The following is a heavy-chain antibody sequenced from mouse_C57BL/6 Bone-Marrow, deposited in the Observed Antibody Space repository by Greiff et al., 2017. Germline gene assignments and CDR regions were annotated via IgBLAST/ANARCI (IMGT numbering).Heavy chain of an antibody. J-gene: IGHJ3*01. CDR2: IDPSDSYT. CDR3: ARDGSGYPY. V-gene: IGHV1-50*01. D-gene: IGHD3-2*02. CDR1: GYTFTSYW. Sequence: QVQLQQPGAELVKPGASVKLSCKASGYTFTSYWMQWVKQRPGQGLEWIGEIDPSDSYTNYNQKFKGKATLTVDPSSSKAYMQLISLTSEDSAVYYCARDGSGYPYWGQGTLVTVSA.